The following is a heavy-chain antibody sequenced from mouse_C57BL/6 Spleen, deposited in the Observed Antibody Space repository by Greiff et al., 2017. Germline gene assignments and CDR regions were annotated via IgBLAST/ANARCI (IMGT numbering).Heavy chain of an antibody. V-gene: IGHV5-4*03. Sequence: EVKLVESGGGLVKPGGSLKLSCAASGFTFSSYAMSWVRQTPEKRLEWVATISDGGSYTYYPDNVKGRFTISRDNAKNNLYLQMSHLKSEDTAMYDCARCHHITTVPYYYAMDDWGQGTSVTVSS. CDR2: ISDGGSYT. CDR3: ARCHHITTVPYYYAMDD. CDR1: GFTFSSYA. D-gene: IGHD1-1*01. J-gene: IGHJ4*01.